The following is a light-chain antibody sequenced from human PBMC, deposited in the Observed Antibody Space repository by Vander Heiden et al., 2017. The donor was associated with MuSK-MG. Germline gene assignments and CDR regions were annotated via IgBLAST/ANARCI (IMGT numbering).Light chain of an antibody. CDR3: YSKDITGNRV. Sequence: SYELTQAPSVSVSPGQTARITCSGDALPNTYTHWYQLKSGQAPVLVIFENNKRPSGVPERFSGSRSGTVATLTITGAQVEDEADYYCYSKDITGNRVFGGGTTLTVL. CDR2: ENN. V-gene: IGLV3-10*01. J-gene: IGLJ3*02. CDR1: ALPNTY.